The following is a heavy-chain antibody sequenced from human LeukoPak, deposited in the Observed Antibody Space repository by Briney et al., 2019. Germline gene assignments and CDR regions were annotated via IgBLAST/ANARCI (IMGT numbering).Heavy chain of an antibody. V-gene: IGHV3-7*01. CDR1: GFAFSTYG. J-gene: IGHJ6*03. CDR2: IKQDGSEK. CDR3: AREHIVLMVYPSGYVDV. Sequence: GRSLRLSCAASGFAFSTYGMHWVRQAPGKGLEWVANIKQDGSEKYYVDSVKGRFTISRDNAKNSLYLQMNSLRAEDTAVYYCAREHIVLMVYPSGYVDVWGKGTTVTVSS. D-gene: IGHD2-8*01.